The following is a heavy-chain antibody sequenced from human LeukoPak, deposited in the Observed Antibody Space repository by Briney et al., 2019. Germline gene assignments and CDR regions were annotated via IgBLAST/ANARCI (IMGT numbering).Heavy chain of an antibody. Sequence: GGSLRLSCAASGFTFSRYWMSWVRQAPGKGLEWVANIKQDGSEKYYVDSVKGRFTISRDNAKNSLYLQMNSLRAEDTAVYYCARARRYLGYCSGGSCYGYFDYWGQGTLVTVSS. CDR1: GFTFSRYW. V-gene: IGHV3-7*01. CDR3: ARARRYLGYCSGGSCYGYFDY. CDR2: IKQDGSEK. J-gene: IGHJ4*02. D-gene: IGHD2-15*01.